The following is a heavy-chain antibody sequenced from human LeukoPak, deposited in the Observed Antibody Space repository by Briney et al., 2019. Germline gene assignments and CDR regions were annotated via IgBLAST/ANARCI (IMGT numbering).Heavy chain of an antibody. Sequence: PSETLSLTCTVSGGSISSSSYYWGWIRQPPGKGLEWIGSIYYSGSTYYNPSLKSRVTISVDTSKNQFSLKLSSVTAADTAVYYCARRWGDGYQSADYFNYWGQGTLVTVSS. D-gene: IGHD5-24*01. J-gene: IGHJ4*02. CDR3: ARRWGDGYQSADYFNY. V-gene: IGHV4-39*01. CDR2: IYYSGST. CDR1: GGSISSSSYY.